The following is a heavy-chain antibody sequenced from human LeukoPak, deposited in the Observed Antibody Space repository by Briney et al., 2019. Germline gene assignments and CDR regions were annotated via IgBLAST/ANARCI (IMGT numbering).Heavy chain of an antibody. J-gene: IGHJ4*02. CDR1: GFTFSSYG. Sequence: GGSLRLSCAASGFTFSSYGMHWVRQAPGKGLEWVAVRSYDGSNKYYADSVKGRFTISRDNSKNTLYLQMNSLRAEDTAVYYCATLTTDFDYWGQGTLVTVSS. V-gene: IGHV3-30*03. CDR2: RSYDGSNK. CDR3: ATLTTDFDY. D-gene: IGHD4-11*01.